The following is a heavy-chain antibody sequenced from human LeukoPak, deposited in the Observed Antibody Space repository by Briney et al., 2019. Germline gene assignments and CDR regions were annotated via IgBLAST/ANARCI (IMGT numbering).Heavy chain of an antibody. CDR1: GYTFTSYG. V-gene: IGHV1-18*01. CDR2: ISAYNGNT. Sequence: ASVKVSCKASGYTFTSYGITWVRQAPGQGLEWMGWISAYNGNTNYAQKLQGRVTMTTDTSTSTAYMELMSLRSDDTAVYYCARDALSYYDSTGDDYWGQGTLVTVSS. D-gene: IGHD3-22*01. J-gene: IGHJ4*02. CDR3: ARDALSYYDSTGDDY.